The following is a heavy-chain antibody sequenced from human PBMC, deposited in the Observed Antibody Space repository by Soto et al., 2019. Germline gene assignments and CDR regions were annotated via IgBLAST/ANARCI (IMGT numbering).Heavy chain of an antibody. D-gene: IGHD3-10*01. CDR1: DDSITGGGYF. V-gene: IGHV4-31*02. CDR3: ARGGSGTYHV. CDR2: TYYRGNT. J-gene: IGHJ4*02. Sequence: QVQLQESGPGLVKPSQTLTLTCTVSDDSITGGGYFWTWIRQLPGKGLEWLGSTYYRGNTFYNPSLTSRGTLSLDPSQRRGPLRVTSVTAADTAIYFCARGGSGTYHVWGQGTLVIVSS.